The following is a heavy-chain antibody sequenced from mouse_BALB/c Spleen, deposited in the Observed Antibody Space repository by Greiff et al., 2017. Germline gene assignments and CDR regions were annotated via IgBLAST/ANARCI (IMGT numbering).Heavy chain of an antibody. Sequence: EVKLMESGPGLVKPSQSLSLTCTVTGYSITSDYAWNWIRQFPGNKLEWMGYISYSGSTSYNPSLKSRISITRDTSKNQFFLQLNSVTTEDTATYYCAREGYGNYGAMDYWGQGTSVTVSS. CDR1: GYSITSDYA. V-gene: IGHV3-2*02. CDR3: AREGYGNYGAMDY. J-gene: IGHJ4*01. D-gene: IGHD2-10*02. CDR2: ISYSGST.